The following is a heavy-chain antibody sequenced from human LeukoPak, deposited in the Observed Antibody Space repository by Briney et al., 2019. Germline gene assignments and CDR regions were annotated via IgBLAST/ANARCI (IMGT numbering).Heavy chain of an antibody. V-gene: IGHV4-30-4*01. D-gene: IGHD2-15*01. CDR1: GGSISSGDYY. J-gene: IGHJ4*02. CDR3: ARDVGGFDY. Sequence: SETLSLTCTVSGGSISSGDYYWSWIRQPPGKGLEWIVYIYCSGSTYSYPSLKSRVTISVDTSKNQFSLKLSSVTAADTAVYYCARDVGGFDYWGQGTLVTVSS. CDR2: IYCSGST.